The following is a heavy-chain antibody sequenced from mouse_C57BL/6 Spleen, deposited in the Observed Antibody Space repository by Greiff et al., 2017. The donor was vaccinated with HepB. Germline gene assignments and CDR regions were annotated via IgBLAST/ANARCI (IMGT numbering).Heavy chain of an antibody. CDR1: GFTFSNYW. Sequence: EVHLVESGGGLVQPGGSMKLSCVASGFTFSNYWMNWVRQSPEKGLEWVAQIRLKSDNYATHYAESVKGRFTISRDDSKSSVYLQMNNLRAEDTGIYYCTGRPRRYFDVWGTGTTVTVSS. CDR3: TGRPRRYFDV. J-gene: IGHJ1*03. V-gene: IGHV6-3*01. CDR2: IRLKSDNYAT.